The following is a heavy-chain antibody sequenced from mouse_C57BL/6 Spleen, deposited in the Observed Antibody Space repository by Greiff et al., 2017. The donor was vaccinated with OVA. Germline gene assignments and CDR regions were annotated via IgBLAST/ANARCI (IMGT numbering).Heavy chain of an antibody. CDR2: ISSGSSTI. CDR3: AVLRYPLYYAMDY. V-gene: IGHV5-17*01. Sequence: EVQLVESGGGLVKPGGSLKLSCAASGFTFSDYGMHWVRQAPEKGLEWVAYISSGSSTIYYADTVKGRFTISRDNAKNTLFLQMTSLRSEDTAMYYCAVLRYPLYYAMDYWGQGTSVTVSS. J-gene: IGHJ4*01. CDR1: GFTFSDYG. D-gene: IGHD1-1*01.